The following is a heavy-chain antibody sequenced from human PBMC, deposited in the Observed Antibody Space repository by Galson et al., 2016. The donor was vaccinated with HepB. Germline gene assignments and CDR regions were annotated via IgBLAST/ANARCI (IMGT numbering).Heavy chain of an antibody. J-gene: IGHJ4*02. Sequence: SETLSLTCTVSGGSIRSYYWTWIRQPPGKGLEWIGFMYYSGTTNYNPSLKSRVTISVDTSKNQFSLKLSSVTAADTAVYYCARGLSYSDFWTGYHYFDYWGQGTLSPSPQ. CDR2: MYYSGTT. D-gene: IGHD3-3*01. V-gene: IGHV4-59*01. CDR3: ARGLSYSDFWTGYHYFDY. CDR1: GGSIRSYY.